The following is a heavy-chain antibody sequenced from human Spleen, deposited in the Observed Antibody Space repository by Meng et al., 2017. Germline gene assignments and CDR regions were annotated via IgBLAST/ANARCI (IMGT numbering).Heavy chain of an antibody. D-gene: IGHD6-13*01. CDR1: GFTFSSYA. V-gene: IGHV3-23*01. Sequence: GESLKISCAASGFTFSSYAMSWVRQAPGKGLEWVSAISGSGDSTYYADSVKGRFTISRDNSKNTLYLQMNSLRAEDTAVYYCATSLRDSSSWYDFDYWGRGTLVTVSS. CDR3: ATSLRDSSSWYDFDY. J-gene: IGHJ4*02. CDR2: ISGSGDST.